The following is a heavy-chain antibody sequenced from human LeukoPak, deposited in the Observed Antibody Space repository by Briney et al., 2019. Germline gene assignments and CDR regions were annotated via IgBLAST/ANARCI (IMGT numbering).Heavy chain of an antibody. CDR2: ISGSGGST. CDR3: AKFRDYGDYVRYDMDV. V-gene: IGHV3-23*01. Sequence: LPGGSLRLSCAASGFTFSSYAMSWVRQAPGKGLEWVSAISGSGGSTYYADSVKGRFTISRDNSKNTLYLQMNSLRAEDTAVYYCAKFRDYGDYVRYDMDVWGQGTTVTVSS. D-gene: IGHD4-17*01. J-gene: IGHJ6*02. CDR1: GFTFSSYA.